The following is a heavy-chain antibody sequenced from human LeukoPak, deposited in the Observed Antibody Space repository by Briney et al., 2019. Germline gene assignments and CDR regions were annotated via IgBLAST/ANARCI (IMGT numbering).Heavy chain of an antibody. CDR3: ARGLDYAFDY. J-gene: IGHJ4*01. CDR2: IYPGDSDT. V-gene: IGHV5-51*01. Sequence: GESLKIYCQGSGYSFTSYWIGWVRQMPGKGLEWMGIIYPGDSDTRYSPSFQGQVTISADKSISTAYLQWSSLKASDTAIFYCARGLDYAFDYWGQGTLVTVSS. CDR1: GYSFTSYW. D-gene: IGHD4/OR15-4a*01.